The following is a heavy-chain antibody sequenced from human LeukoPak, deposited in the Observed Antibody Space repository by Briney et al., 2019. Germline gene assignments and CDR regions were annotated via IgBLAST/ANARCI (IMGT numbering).Heavy chain of an antibody. D-gene: IGHD3-3*01. V-gene: IGHV4-39*07. CDR2: RYYTGST. J-gene: IGHJ4*02. Sequence: SETLSLTCTVSGGSISTSSYYWGWIRQPPGKGLEWIGSRYYTGSTYYNPSLKSRVTISIDTYYNQFSLKLTSVTAADTAVYYCARQSLRLFGVVIRPFDYWGQGTLVTVSS. CDR1: GGSISTSSYY. CDR3: ARQSLRLFGVVIRPFDY.